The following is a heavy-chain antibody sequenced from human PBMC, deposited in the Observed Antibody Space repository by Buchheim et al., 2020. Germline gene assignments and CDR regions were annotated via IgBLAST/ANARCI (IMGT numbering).Heavy chain of an antibody. V-gene: IGHV1-46*03. CDR1: GYTFTSYY. CDR2: INPSGGST. D-gene: IGHD6-19*01. Sequence: QVQLVQSGAEVKKPGASVKVSCKASGYTFTSYYMHWVRQAPGQGLEWMGIINPSGGSTSYAQKFQGRVNMTRDTSTSNAYMELSSLRSEDTAVYYCAREYSSGWYPTIGNYYYGMDVWGQGTT. J-gene: IGHJ6*02. CDR3: AREYSSGWYPTIGNYYYGMDV.